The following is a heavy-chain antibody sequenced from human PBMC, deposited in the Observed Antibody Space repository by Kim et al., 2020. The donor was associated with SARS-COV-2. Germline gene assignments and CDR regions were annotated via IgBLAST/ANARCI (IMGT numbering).Heavy chain of an antibody. D-gene: IGHD3-10*01. V-gene: IGHV4-34*01. CDR2: INHSGST. Sequence: SETLSLTCAVYGGSFSGYYWSWIRQPPGKGLEWIGEINHSGSTNYNPSLKSRVTISVDTSKNQFSLKLSSVTAADTAVYYCARGLVPNYYGSGSRRFYG. J-gene: IGHJ6*01. CDR3: ARGLVPNYYGSGSRRFYG. CDR1: GGSFSGYY.